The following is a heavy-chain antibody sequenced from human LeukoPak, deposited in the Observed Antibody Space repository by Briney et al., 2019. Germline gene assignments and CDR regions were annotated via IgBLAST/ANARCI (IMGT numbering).Heavy chain of an antibody. D-gene: IGHD3-3*01. CDR1: GYSISSGYY. Sequence: SETLSLTCTVSGYSISSGYYWGWIRQPPGKGLEWIGNIYHSGSTYSNPSLKSRVIISVDTSKNQFSLKLSSVTAADTAVYWCARGAFGVLLSAFDIWGQGTMVTVSS. J-gene: IGHJ3*02. CDR3: ARGAFGVLLSAFDI. CDR2: IYHSGST. V-gene: IGHV4-38-2*02.